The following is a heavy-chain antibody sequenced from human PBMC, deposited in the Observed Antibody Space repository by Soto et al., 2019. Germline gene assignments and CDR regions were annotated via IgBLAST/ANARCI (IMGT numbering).Heavy chain of an antibody. CDR3: ARWWSGSRQGFDP. V-gene: IGHV4-59*12. CDR2: IYYSGST. Sequence: SETLSLTCTVSGGSISSYYWSWIRQPPGKGLEWIGYIYYSGSTNYSPSLKSRVTISVDTSKNQFSLKLSSVTAADTAVYYCARWWSGSRQGFDPWGQGTLVTVSS. D-gene: IGHD3-3*01. J-gene: IGHJ5*02. CDR1: GGSISSYY.